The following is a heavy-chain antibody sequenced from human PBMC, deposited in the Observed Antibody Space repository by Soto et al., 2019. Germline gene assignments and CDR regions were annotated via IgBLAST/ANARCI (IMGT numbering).Heavy chain of an antibody. CDR2: ISWNGDAT. CDR3: ANLPLYGSGFDC. V-gene: IGHV3-9*01. J-gene: IGHJ4*02. D-gene: IGHD3-10*01. Sequence: EVQLVESGGGLVPPGTSLRLSCAASGFTFDDYAIHWVRHAPGKGLEWVSGISWNGDATGYADSVKGRFTISRDNAKNSLYLQMNSLRIEDTAIYYCANLPLYGSGFDCWGQGTPVTVSS. CDR1: GFTFDDYA.